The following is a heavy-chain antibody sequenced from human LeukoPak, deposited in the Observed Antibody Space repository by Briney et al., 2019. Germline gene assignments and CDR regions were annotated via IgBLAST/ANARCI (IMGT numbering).Heavy chain of an antibody. CDR1: GYTFTSYY. V-gene: IGHV1-46*01. CDR3: ARDPRSYYDFWSGYYGFDY. Sequence: ASVKVSCKASGYTFTSYYMRWVRQAPGQGLEWMGIINPSGGSTSYAQKFQGRVTMTRDTSTSTVYMELSSLRSEDTAVYYCARDPRSYYDFWSGYYGFDYWGQGTLVTVSS. D-gene: IGHD3-3*01. CDR2: INPSGGST. J-gene: IGHJ4*02.